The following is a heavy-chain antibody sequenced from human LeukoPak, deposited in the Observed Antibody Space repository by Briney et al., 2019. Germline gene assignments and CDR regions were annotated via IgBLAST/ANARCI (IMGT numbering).Heavy chain of an antibody. CDR1: GFTFSNYG. D-gene: IGHD6-6*01. CDR2: ISYDGSNK. J-gene: IGHJ6*02. Sequence: LPGGPLRLSCATSGFTFSNYGMHWVRQAPGKGLEWVTMISYDGSNKFYADSVKGRFTISRDNAKNSLYLQMNSLRAEDTAVYYCARDGDSSSSSSHVGWGMDVWGQGTTVTVSS. CDR3: ARDGDSSSSSSHVGWGMDV. V-gene: IGHV3-30*03.